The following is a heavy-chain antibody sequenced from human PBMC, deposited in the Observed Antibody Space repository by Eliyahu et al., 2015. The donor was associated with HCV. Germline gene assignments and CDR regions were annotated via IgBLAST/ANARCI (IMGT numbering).Heavy chain of an antibody. J-gene: IGHJ4*02. CDR2: ISWNSVNI. Sequence: EVQLVESGGGLVQPGRSLRLSCAVSGFXFDGYAMHWVRQPPGKGLEWVSGISWNSVNIGYADSVKGRFTISRDNAKNSLFLQMNSLRTDDTAVYYCAKASGEQWAGGNFDYWGQGTLVTVSS. V-gene: IGHV3-9*01. CDR1: GFXFDGYA. CDR3: AKASGEQWAGGNFDY. D-gene: IGHD6-19*01.